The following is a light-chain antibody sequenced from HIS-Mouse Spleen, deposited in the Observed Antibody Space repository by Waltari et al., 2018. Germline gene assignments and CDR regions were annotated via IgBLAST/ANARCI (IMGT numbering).Light chain of an antibody. J-gene: IGLJ3*02. V-gene: IGLV1-40*01. Sequence: QSVLTQPPSVSGSPGQRVTISCTGSSSNIGAGYAVHRYQQLPGTAPKRLIYGNSNRPSGVPDRFSGSKSGTSASLAITGLQAEDEADYYCQSYDSSLSGSVFGGGTKLTVL. CDR3: QSYDSSLSGSV. CDR2: GNS. CDR1: SSNIGAGYA.